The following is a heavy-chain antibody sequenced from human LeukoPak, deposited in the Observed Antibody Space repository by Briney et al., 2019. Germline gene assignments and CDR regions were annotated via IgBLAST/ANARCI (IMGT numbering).Heavy chain of an antibody. CDR1: GGSITSGGYY. V-gene: IGHV4-31*02. Sequence: SQTLSLTCTVSGGSITSGGYYWSWIRQHPGKGLEWIGRIYYSGSTYYNPSLKSRLSISVDTSKNQFSLKLSSVTAADTAVYYCARGVPRDYHYGMDVWGQGTTVTVSS. J-gene: IGHJ6*02. D-gene: IGHD2-2*01. CDR3: ARGVPRDYHYGMDV. CDR2: IYYSGST.